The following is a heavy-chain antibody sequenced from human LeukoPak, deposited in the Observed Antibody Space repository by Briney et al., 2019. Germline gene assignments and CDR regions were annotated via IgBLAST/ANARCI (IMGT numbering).Heavy chain of an antibody. CDR2: ISGSGGST. D-gene: IGHD1-26*01. CDR3: AKQRDCGSYSHIAY. Sequence: QPGGSLRLSCAASGFTFSSYAMSWVRQAPGKGLEWVSAISGSGGSTYYADSVKGRFTISRDNSKNTLYLQMNSLRAEDTAVYCCAKQRDCGSYSHIAYWGQGTLVTVSS. CDR1: GFTFSSYA. V-gene: IGHV3-23*01. J-gene: IGHJ4*02.